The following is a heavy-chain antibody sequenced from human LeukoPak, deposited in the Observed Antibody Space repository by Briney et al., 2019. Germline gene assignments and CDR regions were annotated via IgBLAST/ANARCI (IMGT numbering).Heavy chain of an antibody. D-gene: IGHD3-3*01. V-gene: IGHV3-21*01. CDR2: ISSSSSYI. CDR1: GFTFSSYS. Sequence: GGTLRLSCAVSGFTFSSYSMNWVRQPPAKGLEGVSSISSSSSYIYYADSVKGRFTITRDNAKNSLYLQMNSLRAEDTAVYYCARAGYDFWSGSRDWGQGTPVTVSS. J-gene: IGHJ4*02. CDR3: ARAGYDFWSGSRD.